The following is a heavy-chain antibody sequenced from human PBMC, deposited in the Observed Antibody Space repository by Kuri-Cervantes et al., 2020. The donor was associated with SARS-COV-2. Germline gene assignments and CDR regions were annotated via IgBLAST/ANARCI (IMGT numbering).Heavy chain of an antibody. CDR1: GSAFSYYW. D-gene: IGHD3-22*01. J-gene: IGHJ4*02. CDR3: ARHPRDAMIVAGYYFDY. Sequence: GGSLRLSCAASGSAFSYYWMSWVRQAPGRGLEWVANIKQDGSEKYYVDSVKGRFTISRDNAGNSLYLQMNSLRSEDTAVYYCARHPRDAMIVAGYYFDYWGQGTLVTVSS. CDR2: IKQDGSEK. V-gene: IGHV3-7*01.